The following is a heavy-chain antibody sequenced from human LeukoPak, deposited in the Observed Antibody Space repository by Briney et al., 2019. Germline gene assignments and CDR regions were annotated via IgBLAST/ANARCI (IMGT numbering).Heavy chain of an antibody. CDR3: ARDLDTAMATFYYYYGMDV. CDR1: GYTFTSYG. D-gene: IGHD5-18*01. J-gene: IGHJ6*02. V-gene: IGHV1-18*01. CDR2: ISAYNGNT. Sequence: GASVKVSCKASGYTFTSYGISWVRQAPGQGLEWMGWISAYNGNTNYAQKLQGRVTMTTDTSTSTAYMELRSLRSDDTAVYYCARDLDTAMATFYYYYGMDVWGQGTTVTVSS.